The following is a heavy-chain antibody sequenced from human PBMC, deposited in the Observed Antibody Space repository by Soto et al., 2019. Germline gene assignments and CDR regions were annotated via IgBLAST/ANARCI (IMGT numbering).Heavy chain of an antibody. Sequence: PSETLSLTCGVSGGSLSGATYSWNWIRQTPGKGLEWIGSIFRSERTDYNPSLRSRIAISADTSKNQFFLRLRSVTAADTAIYYCASRIGLSGIGYDGYDLWGQGTLVTVS. D-gene: IGHD1-1*01. CDR1: GGSLSGATYS. CDR3: ASRIGLSGIGYDGYDL. J-gene: IGHJ3*01. CDR2: IFRSERT. V-gene: IGHV4-30-2*05.